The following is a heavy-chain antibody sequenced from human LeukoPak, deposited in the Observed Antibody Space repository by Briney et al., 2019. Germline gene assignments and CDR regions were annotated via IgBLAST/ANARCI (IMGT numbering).Heavy chain of an antibody. CDR2: ISSSSSYI. J-gene: IGHJ4*02. Sequence: GGSLRLSCAPSGFTFSSYSMNWVRQAPGKGLEWVSSISSSSSYIYYADSVKGRFTISRDNAKNSLYLQMNSLRAEDTAVYYCARDREGTNGVCYTDYWGQGTLVTVSS. CDR3: ARDREGTNGVCYTDY. V-gene: IGHV3-21*01. CDR1: GFTFSSYS. D-gene: IGHD2-8*01.